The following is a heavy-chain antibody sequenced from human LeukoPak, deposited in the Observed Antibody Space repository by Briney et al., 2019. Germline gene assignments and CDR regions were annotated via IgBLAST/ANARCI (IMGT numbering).Heavy chain of an antibody. D-gene: IGHD5-12*01. CDR1: GGSVSSYY. Sequence: PSETLSLTCTVSGGSVSSYYWTWIRQPPGKGLEWLGYIYYSGSNNYHPSLKSRVTISVDTSKNQFSLKLSSVTAADTAVYYCASLRGYSGYDPFDDWGQGALVTVSS. V-gene: IGHV4-59*08. CDR3: ASLRGYSGYDPFDD. CDR2: IYYSGSN. J-gene: IGHJ4*02.